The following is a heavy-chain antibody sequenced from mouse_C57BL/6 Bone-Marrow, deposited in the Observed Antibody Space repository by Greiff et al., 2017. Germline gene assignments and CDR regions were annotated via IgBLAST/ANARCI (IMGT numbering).Heavy chain of an antibody. D-gene: IGHD1-1*01. J-gene: IGHJ1*03. CDR1: GYAFSSSW. Sequence: QVQLQQSGPELVKPGASVKISCKASGYAFSSSWMNWVKQRPGKGLEWIGRIYPGDGDTNYNGKFKGKATLTADKSSSTAYMQLSSLTSEDSAVYFCERRDYGRWYFDVWGTGTTVTVSS. CDR2: IYPGDGDT. CDR3: ERRDYGRWYFDV. V-gene: IGHV1-82*01.